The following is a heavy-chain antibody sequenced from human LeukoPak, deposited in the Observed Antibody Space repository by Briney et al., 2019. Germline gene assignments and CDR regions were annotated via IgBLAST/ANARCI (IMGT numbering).Heavy chain of an antibody. CDR1: GFTVSSNY. CDR3: ARGHSGRYFASDY. Sequence: GGSLRLSCAASGFTVSSNYMNGVRQAPGKGLEWVSVIYSGGNTYYADSVKGRFIISRDNSKNTLYLQMNSLRVEDTAVYYCARGHSGRYFASDYWGQGTLVTVSS. CDR2: IYSGGNT. D-gene: IGHD1-26*01. J-gene: IGHJ4*02. V-gene: IGHV3-66*01.